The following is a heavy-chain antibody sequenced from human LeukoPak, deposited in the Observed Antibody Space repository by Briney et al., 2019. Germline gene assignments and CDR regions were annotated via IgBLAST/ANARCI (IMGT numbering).Heavy chain of an antibody. CDR1: GFTFSNAW. CDR3: ARGQGYCSGGSCYFPPRN. CDR2: IKSKTDGGTT. J-gene: IGHJ4*02. D-gene: IGHD2-15*01. V-gene: IGHV3-15*01. Sequence: GGSLRLSCAASGFTFSNAWMSWVRQAPGKGLEWVGRIKSKTDGGTTDYAAPVKGRFTISRDDSKNTLYLQMNSLRAEDTAVYYCARGQGYCSGGSCYFPPRNWGQGTLVTVSS.